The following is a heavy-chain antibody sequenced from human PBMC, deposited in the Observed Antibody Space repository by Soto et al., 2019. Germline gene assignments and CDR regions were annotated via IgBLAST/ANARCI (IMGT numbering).Heavy chain of an antibody. CDR3: ARAQWPHTFDS. D-gene: IGHD6-19*01. CDR2: IWYDGSND. CDR1: GFIFNKYG. V-gene: IGHV3-33*01. J-gene: IGHJ4*02. Sequence: GGSLRLSCEGSGFIFNKYGMHWVRQAPGKGLEWVAIIWYDGSNDFYADSVKGRFTISRDNSKNTLYLQMNSLRVEDTGVYYCARAQWPHTFDSWGPGTLVTVSS.